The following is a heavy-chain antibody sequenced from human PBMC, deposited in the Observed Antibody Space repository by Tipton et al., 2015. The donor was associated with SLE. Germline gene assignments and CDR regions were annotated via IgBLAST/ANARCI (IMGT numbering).Heavy chain of an antibody. CDR2: INHSGST. V-gene: IGHV4-34*01. J-gene: IGHJ6*03. CDR1: GGSFSGYY. Sequence: TLSLTCAVYGGSFSGYYWSWIRQPPGKGLEWIGEINHSGSTNYNPSLKSRVTISVDTSKNQFSLKLNSVTAADTAVYYCAREPVYYDYYMDGWGKGTTVTVSS. CDR3: AREPVYYDYYMDG.